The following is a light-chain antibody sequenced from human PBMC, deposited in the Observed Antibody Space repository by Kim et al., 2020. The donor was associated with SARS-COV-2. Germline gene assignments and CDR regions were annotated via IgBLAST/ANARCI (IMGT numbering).Light chain of an antibody. CDR1: QGISSS. CDR3: HKLSSHQFT. J-gene: IGKJ4*01. Sequence: ASVGHRITMTWRGSQGISSSLAWYQQRPERAPKLLIYAACTVQSGIPSRFSGSGSETEFTLTISSLQPEDFATYYWHKLSSHQFTFGGGTKVDIK. V-gene: IGKV1-9*01. CDR2: AAC.